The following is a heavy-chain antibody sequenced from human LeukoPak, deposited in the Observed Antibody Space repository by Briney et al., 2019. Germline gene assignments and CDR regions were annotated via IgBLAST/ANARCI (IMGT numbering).Heavy chain of an antibody. CDR3: ARDLSAKVARAKGAFDI. Sequence: RASETLSLTCTVSGYSISSGYYWGWIRQPPGKGLEWIGSIYHSGSTYYNPSLKSRVTISVDTSKNQFSLKLSSVTAADTAVYYCARDLSAKVARAKGAFDIWGQGTMVTVSS. J-gene: IGHJ3*02. CDR1: GYSISSGYY. V-gene: IGHV4-38-2*02. CDR2: IYHSGST. D-gene: IGHD2-15*01.